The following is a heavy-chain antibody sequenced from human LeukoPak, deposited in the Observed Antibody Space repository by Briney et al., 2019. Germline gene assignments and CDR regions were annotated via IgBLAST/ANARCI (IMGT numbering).Heavy chain of an antibody. J-gene: IGHJ4*02. CDR3: ARGPMITFGGVIVSFDY. Sequence: PGGSLRLSCAASGFTFSSYSMNWVRQAPGKGLEWVSSISSSSSYIYYADSVKGRFTISRDNAKSSLYLQMNSLRAEDTAVYYCARGPMITFGGVIVSFDYWGQGTLVTVSS. CDR1: GFTFSSYS. CDR2: ISSSSSYI. V-gene: IGHV3-21*01. D-gene: IGHD3-16*02.